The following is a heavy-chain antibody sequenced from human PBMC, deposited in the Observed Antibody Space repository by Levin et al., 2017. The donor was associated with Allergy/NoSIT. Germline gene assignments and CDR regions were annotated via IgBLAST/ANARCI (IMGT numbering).Heavy chain of an antibody. CDR3: ARSSPVLVVAGWFDP. CDR2: IYQTGNT. Sequence: LRLSCAVSGDSISNGGYSWSWIRQTPGKGLEFLGYIYQTGNTFYNPSLKSRLAMSVDRSHNQFSLNLTSVTAADTAVYFCARSSPVLVVAGWFDPWGQGILVSVSS. CDR1: GDSISNGGYS. J-gene: IGHJ5*02. D-gene: IGHD2-8*02. V-gene: IGHV4-30-2*01.